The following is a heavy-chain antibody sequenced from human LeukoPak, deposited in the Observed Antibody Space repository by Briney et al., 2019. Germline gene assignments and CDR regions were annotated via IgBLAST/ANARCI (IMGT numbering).Heavy chain of an antibody. Sequence: GGTLRLSCAASGFTFSSYGMSWVRQAPGKGLEWVSAISGSGGSTYYADSVKGRFTISRDNSKNTLYLQMNSLRAEDTAVYFCAKRLVGAPFDYWGQGTLVTVSS. CDR2: ISGSGGST. CDR3: AKRLVGAPFDY. V-gene: IGHV3-23*01. D-gene: IGHD1-26*01. CDR1: GFTFSSYG. J-gene: IGHJ4*01.